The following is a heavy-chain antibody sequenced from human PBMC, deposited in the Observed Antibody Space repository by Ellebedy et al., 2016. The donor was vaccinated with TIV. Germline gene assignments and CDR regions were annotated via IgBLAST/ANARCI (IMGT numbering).Heavy chain of an antibody. D-gene: IGHD5-12*01. CDR2: IIPILGIA. CDR3: ARGGDLVATIAPFDY. V-gene: IGHV1-69*04. CDR1: GGTFSSYA. J-gene: IGHJ4*02. Sequence: SVKVSCXASGGTFSSYAISWVRQAPGQGLEWMGRIIPILGIANYAQKFQGRVTITADKSTSTAYMELSSLRSEDTAVYYCARGGDLVATIAPFDYWGQGTLVTVSS.